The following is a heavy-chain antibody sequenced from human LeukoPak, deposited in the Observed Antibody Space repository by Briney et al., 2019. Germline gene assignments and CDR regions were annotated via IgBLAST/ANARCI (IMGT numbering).Heavy chain of an antibody. V-gene: IGHV3-23*01. D-gene: IGHD2-15*01. CDR3: AKSPLYCSGGSCYSTYYFDY. J-gene: IGHJ4*02. CDR2: ISGSGGST. Sequence: GGSLRLSCAASGFTFSSYAMSWVRQAPGKGLEWVSAISGSGGSTYYTDSVKGRFTIFRDNSKNTLYLQMNSLRAEDTAVYYCAKSPLYCSGGSCYSTYYFDYWGQGTLVTVSS. CDR1: GFTFSSYA.